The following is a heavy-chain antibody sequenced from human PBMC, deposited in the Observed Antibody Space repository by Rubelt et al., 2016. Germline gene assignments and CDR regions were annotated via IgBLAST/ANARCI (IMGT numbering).Heavy chain of an antibody. D-gene: IGHD6-13*01. CDR3: ARHESAGSSGPFDD. J-gene: IGHJ4*02. V-gene: IGHV4-38-2*01. CDR1: GYSITSAYY. CDR2: IYYGGPT. Sequence: QVQLQESGPGLVKPSGTLSLTCAVSGYSITSAYYWGWIRQPPGKVLEWIGLIYYGGPTCYNPSLKSRVTMSLATSKNQFSLNLTCVTATDTAVYYCARHESAGSSGPFDDWGQGTQVTVSS.